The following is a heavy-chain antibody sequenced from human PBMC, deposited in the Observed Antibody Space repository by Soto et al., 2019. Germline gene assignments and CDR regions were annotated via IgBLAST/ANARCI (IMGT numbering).Heavy chain of an antibody. D-gene: IGHD3-22*01. CDR1: GFSRSTSGVG. CDR3: THTLRWLYFDL. J-gene: IGHJ2*01. Sequence: QITLKESGPTLVKPTQTLTLTCTFSGFSRSTSGVGVGWIRQPPGKALEWLALIYWDDSERYSPSLKSRLTITKDTSKNQVVLTLTNMDPVGTATYYCTHTLRWLYFDLWGRGNLVTVYS. V-gene: IGHV2-5*02. CDR2: IYWDDSE.